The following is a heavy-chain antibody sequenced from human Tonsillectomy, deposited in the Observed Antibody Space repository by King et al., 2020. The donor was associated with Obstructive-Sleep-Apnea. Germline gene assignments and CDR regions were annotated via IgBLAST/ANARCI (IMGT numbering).Heavy chain of an antibody. V-gene: IGHV3-15*01. Sequence: EVQLVQSGGGLIKPGGSLRLSCAVSGFTFGDAWMSWVRQAPGKGLEWVGRIKSKTDGGTTDYAAPVKGRFTISRDDSKDTLFLQLNSLKTEDTGVYYCTSGFKWGQGTLVTVSS. J-gene: IGHJ4*02. CDR2: IKSKTDGGTT. CDR1: GFTFGDAW. CDR3: TSGFK.